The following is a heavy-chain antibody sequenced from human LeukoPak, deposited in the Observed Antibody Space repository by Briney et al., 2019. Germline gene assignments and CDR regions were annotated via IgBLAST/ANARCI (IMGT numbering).Heavy chain of an antibody. V-gene: IGHV4-34*01. Sequence: PSETLSLTCAVYGGSFSGYYWSWIRQPPGKGLEWIGSMYYSSGNTYYNASLKSQVSISIDTSKNQFSLKLTSVTAADTAVYYCARQTGSGLFILPGGQGTLVTVSS. CDR3: ARQTGSGLFILP. D-gene: IGHD3/OR15-3a*01. CDR1: GGSFSGYY. CDR2: MYYSSGNT. J-gene: IGHJ4*02.